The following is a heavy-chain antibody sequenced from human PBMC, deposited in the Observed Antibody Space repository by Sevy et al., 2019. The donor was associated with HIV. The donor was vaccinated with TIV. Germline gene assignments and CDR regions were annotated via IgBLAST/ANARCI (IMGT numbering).Heavy chain of an antibody. D-gene: IGHD3-10*01. V-gene: IGHV4-59*01. CDR1: GGSISSYY. Sequence: SETLSLTCTVSGGSISSYYWSWIRQPPGKGLEWIGYIYYSGSTNYNPSLKSRVTISVDTSKNQFSLKLSFVTAADTAMYYCARGANYYGSGSYLGDYYYYYMDVWGKGTTVTVSS. CDR2: IYYSGST. J-gene: IGHJ6*03. CDR3: ARGANYYGSGSYLGDYYYYYMDV.